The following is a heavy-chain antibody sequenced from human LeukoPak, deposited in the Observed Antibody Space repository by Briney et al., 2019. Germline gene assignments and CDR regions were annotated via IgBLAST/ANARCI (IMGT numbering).Heavy chain of an antibody. CDR2: ISYDGSYK. Sequence: GGSLRLSCAASGFTFSSYAMHWVRQAPGKGLEWVAVISYDGSYKYYADSVKGRFTISRDNSKNTLYLQMNSLRAEDTAVYYCTSWGPGGDYYYYYYMDVWGKGTTVTVSS. J-gene: IGHJ6*03. D-gene: IGHD2-21*02. V-gene: IGHV3-30*04. CDR3: TSWGPGGDYYYYYYMDV. CDR1: GFTFSSYA.